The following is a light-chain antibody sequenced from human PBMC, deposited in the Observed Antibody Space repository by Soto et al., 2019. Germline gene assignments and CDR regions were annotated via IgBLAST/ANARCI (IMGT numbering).Light chain of an antibody. V-gene: IGLV2-14*01. CDR2: EVS. J-gene: IGLJ1*01. Sequence: QSALTQPASVSGSPGQSITISCTGTSSDVGGYNYVSWYQQHPGKAPKLMIYEVSNRPSGVSNRFSGSKSGNTASLTISGLQAEDEADYYCSSYTDSSNSVFGTGTKVTVL. CDR1: SSDVGGYNY. CDR3: SSYTDSSNSV.